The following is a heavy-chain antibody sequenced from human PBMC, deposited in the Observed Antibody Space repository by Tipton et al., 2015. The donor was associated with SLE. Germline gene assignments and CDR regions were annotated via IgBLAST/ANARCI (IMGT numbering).Heavy chain of an antibody. J-gene: IGHJ3*02. D-gene: IGHD6-19*01. Sequence: QLVQSGAEVKKPGSSVKVSCKASGGTFSSYAISWVRQAPGQGLERMGRIIPIFGTANYAQKFQGRVTITADESTSTAYMELSSLRSEDTAVYYCARRIEWLSAFDIWGQGTMVTVSS. CDR1: GGTFSSYA. V-gene: IGHV1-69*18. CDR2: IIPIFGTA. CDR3: ARRIEWLSAFDI.